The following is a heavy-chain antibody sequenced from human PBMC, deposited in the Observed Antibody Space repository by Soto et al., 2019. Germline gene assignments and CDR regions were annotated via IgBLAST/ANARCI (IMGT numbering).Heavy chain of an antibody. D-gene: IGHD3-10*01. Sequence: SETLSLTCTVSGGSLSSFYWSWIRQPAGKGLEWVGRIYGSVRTTYNPSLKSRVTMSLDVSLNQFSLNLSSVTAADTAVYFCARSGKGVVRGPIGSPAGWFDPWGRGTLVTVSS. CDR3: ARSGKGVVRGPIGSPAGWFDP. CDR1: GGSLSSFY. V-gene: IGHV4-4*07. CDR2: IYGSVRT. J-gene: IGHJ5*02.